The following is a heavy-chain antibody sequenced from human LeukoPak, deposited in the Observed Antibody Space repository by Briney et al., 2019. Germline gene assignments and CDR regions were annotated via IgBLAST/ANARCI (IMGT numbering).Heavy chain of an antibody. D-gene: IGHD2-15*01. Sequence: PSETLSLTCPVSGGSISSSSYYWGWIRQPPGKGLEWIGSIYYSGSTYYNPSLKSRVTISVDTSKNQFSLKLSSVTAADTAVYYCARLALSSKDAFDIWGQGTMVTVSS. J-gene: IGHJ3*02. CDR3: ARLALSSKDAFDI. CDR2: IYYSGST. V-gene: IGHV4-39*01. CDR1: GGSISSSSYY.